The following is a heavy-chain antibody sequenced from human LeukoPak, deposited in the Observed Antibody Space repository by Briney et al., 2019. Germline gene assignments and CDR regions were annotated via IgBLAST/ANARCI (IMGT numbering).Heavy chain of an antibody. J-gene: IGHJ6*03. V-gene: IGHV3-23*01. CDR1: GFTFSSFG. Sequence: GGSLGLSCAASGFTFSSFGMSWVRQAPGKGLDWVSAISGSGGSTYHADSVKGRFTISRDNSKNTLYLQMNSLRAEDTAVYYCAKCILTGYYKGYMDVWGKGTTVTISS. CDR2: ISGSGGST. D-gene: IGHD3-9*01. CDR3: AKCILTGYYKGYMDV.